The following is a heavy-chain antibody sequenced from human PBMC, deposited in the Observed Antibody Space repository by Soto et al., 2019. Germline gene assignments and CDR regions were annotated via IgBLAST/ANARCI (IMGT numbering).Heavy chain of an antibody. V-gene: IGHV3-15*01. CDR3: TTLSYLYYDGMDV. J-gene: IGHJ6*02. CDR1: GFTFSNAW. CDR2: IKSKVDGGTA. D-gene: IGHD2-2*01. Sequence: GGSLRLSCEASGFTFSNAWTNWVRQGPGKGLEWLGRIKSKVDGGTADYGAATKGRFSISRDDLKNMLYLQMNSLKPDGTAVYYCTTLSYLYYDGMDVWGQGTTVTVSS.